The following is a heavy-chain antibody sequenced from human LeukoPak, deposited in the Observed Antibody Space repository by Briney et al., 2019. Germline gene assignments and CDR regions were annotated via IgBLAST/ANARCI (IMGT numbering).Heavy chain of an antibody. V-gene: IGHV3-23*01. J-gene: IGHJ4*02. CDR2: IFGSGGSP. D-gene: IGHD5-18*01. CDR1: GFTFGSHA. CDR3: GKTTVGYSSGQKPAWPVDY. Sequence: PGGSLRLSCEASGFTFGSHAMYWVRQAPGKGLEWVAGIFGSGGSPHYADSVKGRFTISRDNSRNTVYLQINSLRADDTAVYYCGKTTVGYSSGQKPAWPVDYWDQGTLVTVSS.